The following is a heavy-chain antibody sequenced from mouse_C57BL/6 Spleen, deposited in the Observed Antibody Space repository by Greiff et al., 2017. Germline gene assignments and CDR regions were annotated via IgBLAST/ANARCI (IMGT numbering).Heavy chain of an antibody. D-gene: IGHD2-4*01. J-gene: IGHJ3*01. CDR3: AIEGFYYDYLWFAY. Sequence: QVQLQQPGAELVKPGASVKLSCKASGYTFTSYWMHWVKQRPGQGLEWIGRIHPSDSDTNYNQKFKGKATLTVDKSSSTAYMQLSSLTSEDSAVYYCAIEGFYYDYLWFAYWGQGTLVTVSA. V-gene: IGHV1-74*01. CDR2: IHPSDSDT. CDR1: GYTFTSYW.